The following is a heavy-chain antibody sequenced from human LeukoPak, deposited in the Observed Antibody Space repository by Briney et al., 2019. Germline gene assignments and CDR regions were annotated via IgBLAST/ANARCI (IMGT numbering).Heavy chain of an antibody. V-gene: IGHV4-34*01. D-gene: IGHD4-11*01. CDR1: GGSFSGYY. CDR2: INHSGST. Sequence: PSETLSLTCAVYGGSFSGYYWSWIRQPPGKGLEWIGEINHSGSTNYNPSLKSRVTISVDTSKNRFSLKLSSVTAADTAVYYCARGEGYSNYDYWGQGTLVTVSS. CDR3: ARGEGYSNYDY. J-gene: IGHJ4*02.